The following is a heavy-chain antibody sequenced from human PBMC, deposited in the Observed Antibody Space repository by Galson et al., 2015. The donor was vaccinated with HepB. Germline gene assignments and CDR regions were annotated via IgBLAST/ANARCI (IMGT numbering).Heavy chain of an antibody. V-gene: IGHV3-48*01. CDR2: IYRNGLTI. CDR3: ARDSGITGADDY. CDR1: GFVFSAYS. Sequence: SLRLSCAASGFVFSAYSMTWVRQAPGKGLEWVSYIYRNGLTIYYADPVKGRFTISRDNAKNSLYLQMNSLRAEDTAVYYCARDSGITGADDYWGQGTLVTVSS. J-gene: IGHJ4*02. D-gene: IGHD1-14*01.